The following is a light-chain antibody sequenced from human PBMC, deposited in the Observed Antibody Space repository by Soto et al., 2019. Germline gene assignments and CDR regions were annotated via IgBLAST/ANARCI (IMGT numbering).Light chain of an antibody. J-gene: IGLJ1*01. V-gene: IGLV2-23*01. CDR2: EGS. CDR3: CSYAGSFYV. CDR1: SSDFGSYNL. Sequence: QSVLTQPASVSGSPGQSITISCTGTSSDFGSYNLVSWYQQHPGKAPKLMIYEGSKRPSGVSNRFSGSKSGNTASLTISGLQAEDEADYYCCSYAGSFYVFGTGTKVTVL.